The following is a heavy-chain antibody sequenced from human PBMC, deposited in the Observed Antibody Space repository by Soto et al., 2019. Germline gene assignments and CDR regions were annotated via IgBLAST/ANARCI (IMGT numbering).Heavy chain of an antibody. J-gene: IGHJ4*02. CDR1: GDSISSYY. V-gene: IGHV4-4*07. CDR3: ASSPGAAAFDY. Sequence: SETLSLTCTVSGDSISSYYLSWIRQPAGKGLECIGRIYTSGSTNYNPSLKSRVTMSVDTSKNQFSLKLSSVTAADTAVYYCASSPGAAAFDYWGQGTLVTVYS. CDR2: IYTSGST.